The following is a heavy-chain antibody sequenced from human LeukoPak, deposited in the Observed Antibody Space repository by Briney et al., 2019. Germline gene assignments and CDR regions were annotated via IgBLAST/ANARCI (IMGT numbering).Heavy chain of an antibody. CDR1: GGSISNYY. J-gene: IGHJ5*02. Sequence: SETLSLTCTVSGGSISNYYWSWIRQPPGKGLEWIGYIYYSGSTNYNPSLKSRVTISVDTSKNQFSLKLSSVTAADTAVYYCATSGYSSVSPFDPWGQGTLVTASS. CDR2: IYYSGST. CDR3: ATSGYSSVSPFDP. D-gene: IGHD6-19*01. V-gene: IGHV4-59*01.